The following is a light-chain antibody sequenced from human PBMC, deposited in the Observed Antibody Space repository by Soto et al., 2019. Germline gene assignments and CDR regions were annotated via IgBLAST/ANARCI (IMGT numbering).Light chain of an antibody. V-gene: IGKV4-1*01. CDR3: QQYYTTPRT. J-gene: IGKJ1*01. CDR1: QSVLYSINAKNY. Sequence: SCWSSQSVLYSINAKNYLAWYQQKPGQPPKVLIHWASTRESGVPDRFSGSGSGTDFTLTISSLQAEDVAVYFCQQYYTTPRTFGQGTKVELK. CDR2: WAS.